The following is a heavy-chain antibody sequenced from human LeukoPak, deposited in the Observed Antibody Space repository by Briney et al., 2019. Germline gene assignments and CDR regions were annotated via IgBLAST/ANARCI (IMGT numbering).Heavy chain of an antibody. V-gene: IGHV2-70*04. CDR1: GFSLSTSGMR. CDR3: ARISASAAAGYYDAFDI. CDR2: IDWDDDK. Sequence: SGPTLVNPTQTLTLTCTFSGFSLSTSGMRVSWIRQPPGKALEWLARIDWDDDKFYSTSLKTRLTISKDTSKNQVVLTMTNMDPVDTATYYCARISASAAAGYYDAFDIWGQGTMVTVSS. D-gene: IGHD6-13*01. J-gene: IGHJ3*02.